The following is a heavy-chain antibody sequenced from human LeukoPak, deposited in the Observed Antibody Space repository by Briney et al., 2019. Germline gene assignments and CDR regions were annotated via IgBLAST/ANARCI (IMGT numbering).Heavy chain of an antibody. V-gene: IGHV1-2*02. CDR3: ARINPHCGGDCYSG. J-gene: IGHJ4*02. CDR2: INPNSGGT. CDR1: GYTFTGYY. Sequence: ASVKVSCKASGYTFTGYYMHWVRQAPGQGLEWMGWINPNSGGTNYAQKFQGRVTMTRDTSISTAYMELSRLRSDDTAVYYCARINPHCGGDCYSGWGQGTLVTVSS. D-gene: IGHD2-21*02.